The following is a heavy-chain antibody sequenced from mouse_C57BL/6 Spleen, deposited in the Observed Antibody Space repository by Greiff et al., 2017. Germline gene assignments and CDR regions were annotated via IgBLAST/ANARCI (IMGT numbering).Heavy chain of an antibody. CDR2: IDPENGDT. Sequence: VQLQQSGAELVRPGASVKLSCTASGFTFKDDYMHWVKQRPEQGLEWIGWIDPENGDTEYASKFQGKATITADTDSITAYLQLSSLTAEDTAVYYCATGSTTVVKGYAMDYWGQGTSVTVSS. CDR1: GFTFKDDY. D-gene: IGHD1-1*01. CDR3: ATGSTTVVKGYAMDY. J-gene: IGHJ4*01. V-gene: IGHV14-4*01.